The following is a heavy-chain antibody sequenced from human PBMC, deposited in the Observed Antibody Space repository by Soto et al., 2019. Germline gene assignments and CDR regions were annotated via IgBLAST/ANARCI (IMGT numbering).Heavy chain of an antibody. J-gene: IGHJ4*02. D-gene: IGHD6-19*01. CDR3: TTDLCSGWADY. CDR1: GFTFSNAW. V-gene: IGHV3-15*07. CDR2: SKSIRDGGGT. Sequence: EVQLVESGGGLVKPGGSLRLSCAASGFTFSNAWMNWVRQAPGKGLEWVGRSKSIRDGGGTDYAAPVEGRFSISRDDSKNTLYLQMNSLKTEDTAVYYCTTDLCSGWADYWGQGSQVAVSS.